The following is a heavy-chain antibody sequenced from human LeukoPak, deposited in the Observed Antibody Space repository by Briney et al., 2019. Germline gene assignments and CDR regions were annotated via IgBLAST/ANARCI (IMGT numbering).Heavy chain of an antibody. CDR3: ASCYDSTSDAFDI. CDR1: GGSISSGDYY. Sequence: SQTLSLTCTVSGGSISSGDYYWSWIRQPPGKGLEWIGYIYYSGSTCYNPSLKSRVTISVDTSKNHFSLKLSSVTAAYTAVYYCASCYDSTSDAFDIWGQGTMVTVSS. CDR2: IYYSGST. J-gene: IGHJ3*02. D-gene: IGHD3-22*01. V-gene: IGHV4-30-4*08.